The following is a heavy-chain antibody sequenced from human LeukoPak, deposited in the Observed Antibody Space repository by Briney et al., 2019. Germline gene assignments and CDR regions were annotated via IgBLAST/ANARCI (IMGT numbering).Heavy chain of an antibody. Sequence: GGSLRLSCAVSGFTFDDYAMHWVRQPPGKGLEWVSGISWSSASIGYADSVQGRFTVSRDNAKNSLYLQMNSLRPEDTALYYCAKDRGRGYVGGDYFDSWGQGTLVTVSS. CDR2: ISWSSASI. V-gene: IGHV3-9*01. J-gene: IGHJ4*02. D-gene: IGHD3-16*01. CDR3: AKDRGRGYVGGDYFDS. CDR1: GFTFDDYA.